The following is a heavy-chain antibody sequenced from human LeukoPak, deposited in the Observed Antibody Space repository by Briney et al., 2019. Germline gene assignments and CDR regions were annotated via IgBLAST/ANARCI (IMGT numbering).Heavy chain of an antibody. CDR3: ARKDCSSTNCYTNFDY. V-gene: IGHV1-2*06. D-gene: IGHD2-2*02. J-gene: IGHJ4*02. CDR2: INPNSDDR. Sequence: GASVKVSCKASGYTFTSYGISWVRQAPGQGLEWVGRINPNSDDRSYAQKFQDRVTMTRDTSVSTAYMELSSLTSDDTAVYYCARKDCSSTNCYTNFDYWGQGTLVTVSS. CDR1: GYTFTSYG.